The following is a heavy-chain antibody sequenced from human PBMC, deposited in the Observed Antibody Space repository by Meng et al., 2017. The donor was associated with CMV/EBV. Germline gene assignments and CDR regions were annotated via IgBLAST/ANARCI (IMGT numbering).Heavy chain of an antibody. V-gene: IGHV4-39*07. CDR2: IYYSGGT. CDR1: CGPISRMISY. J-gene: IGHJ5*02. Sequence: SGPGYILLRWTLSLTCPFSCGPISRMISYGAWIRQPPGKGLEWIGSIYYSGGTYYNPSLKSRVTISVETSKNQFSLKLSSVTAVDTAVYYCARSIAARPYRYNWFDPWGQGTLVTVSS. CDR3: ARSIAARPYRYNWFDP. D-gene: IGHD6-6*01.